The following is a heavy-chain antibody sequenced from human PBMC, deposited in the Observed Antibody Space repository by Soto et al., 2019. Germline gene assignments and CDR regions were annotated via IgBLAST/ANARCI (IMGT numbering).Heavy chain of an antibody. CDR2: IHHRGTT. CDR1: GDSISSDKW. CDR3: ARGGDWKFDF. V-gene: IGHV4-4*02. Sequence: QVQLQESGPGLVKPSGTLSLTCDVSGDSISSDKWWSWVRQSPGRGLEGIGEIHHRGTTNCNPSLKSRVTISIEKSKNQFSLEMTSLTAADTAIYYCARGGDWKFDFWGQGSLVTVSS. J-gene: IGHJ4*02. D-gene: IGHD2-21*02.